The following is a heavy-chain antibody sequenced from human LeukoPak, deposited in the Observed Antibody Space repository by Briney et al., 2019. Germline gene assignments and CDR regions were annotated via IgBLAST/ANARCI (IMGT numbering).Heavy chain of an antibody. CDR3: ARDLSDSSGYYYADY. CDR1: GFTSSSYG. Sequence: GGSLRLSCAASGFTSSSYGMHWVRQAPGKGLEWVAVISYDGSNKYYADSVKGRFTISRDNSKNTLYLQMNSLRAEDTAVYYCARDLSDSSGYYYADYWGQGTLVTVSS. CDR2: ISYDGSNK. J-gene: IGHJ4*02. D-gene: IGHD3-22*01. V-gene: IGHV3-30*03.